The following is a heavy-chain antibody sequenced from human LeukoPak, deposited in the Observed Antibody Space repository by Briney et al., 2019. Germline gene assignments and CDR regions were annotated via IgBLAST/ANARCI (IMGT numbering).Heavy chain of an antibody. CDR1: GFTFSSCA. Sequence: PGGSLRLSCAASGFTFSSCAMSWVRQAPGKGLEWVSGISGSGGNTYYADSVKGRFTISRDNSKTTLYLQMNSLRAEDTAVYYCARTLPYDSSGYALFYWGQGTLVTVSS. D-gene: IGHD3-22*01. J-gene: IGHJ4*02. CDR3: ARTLPYDSSGYALFY. V-gene: IGHV3-23*01. CDR2: ISGSGGNT.